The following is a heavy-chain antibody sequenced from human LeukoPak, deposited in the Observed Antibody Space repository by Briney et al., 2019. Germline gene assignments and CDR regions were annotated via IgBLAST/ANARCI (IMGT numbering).Heavy chain of an antibody. CDR3: ARERDGSGWYGLDY. V-gene: IGHV4-39*07. J-gene: IGHJ4*02. Sequence: PSETPSLTCTVSGGSISSSSYYWGWIRQPPGKGLEWIGSIYYSGSTYYNPSLKSRVTISVDTSKNQFSLKLSSVTAADTAVYYCARERDGSGWYGLDYWGQGTLVTVSS. CDR1: GGSISSSSYY. CDR2: IYYSGST. D-gene: IGHD6-19*01.